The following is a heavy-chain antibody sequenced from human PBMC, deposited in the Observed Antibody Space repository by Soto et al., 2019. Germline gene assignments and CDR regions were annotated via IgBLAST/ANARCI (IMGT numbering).Heavy chain of an antibody. CDR1: GGIFRRHP. CDR2: IVPQLGRV. V-gene: IGHV1-69*01. Sequence: QVQLVQSGAEVKKPGSSVNVSCKTSGGIFRRHPIDWVRQAPGQGLEWMGGIVPQLGRVIYPRDFQGRVTIYPVPLTTTSYRELSALPFEATAVYYCARPRTYDYESSSYYGHQFDDWGQGTLVTVSS. D-gene: IGHD3-22*01. CDR3: ARPRTYDYESSSYYGHQFDD. J-gene: IGHJ4*02.